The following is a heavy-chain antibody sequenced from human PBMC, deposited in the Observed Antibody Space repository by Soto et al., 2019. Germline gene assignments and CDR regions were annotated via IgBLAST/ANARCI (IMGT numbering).Heavy chain of an antibody. V-gene: IGHV3-30*03. D-gene: IGHD2-15*01. CDR2: ISYDGSDR. CDR3: ARSTYCNGGSCYHHY. CDR1: GFTFSDYG. Sequence: GWSLRLSCEGPGFTFSDYGFHLVRQAPGKGLEWVAMISYDGSDRYYRDSVQGRFTISRDDSKNTVFLQMNSLRTEDTAMYYCARSTYCNGGSCYHHYCGPGTLVTVSS. J-gene: IGHJ4*02.